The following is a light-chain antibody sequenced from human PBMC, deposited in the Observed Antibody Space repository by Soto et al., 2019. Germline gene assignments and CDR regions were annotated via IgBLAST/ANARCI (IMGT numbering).Light chain of an antibody. CDR3: QTWGTGIVV. V-gene: IGLV4-69*01. CDR1: SGHRNYA. CDR2: LNSDGSH. Sequence: QPVLTQSPSASASLGASVNVTCTLSSGHRNYAIAWHQQQPEKGPRYLMKLNSDGSHTKGDGIPDRFSGSSSGAERYLIISSLQSDDEADYYCQTWGTGIVVFGGGTKLTVL. J-gene: IGLJ2*01.